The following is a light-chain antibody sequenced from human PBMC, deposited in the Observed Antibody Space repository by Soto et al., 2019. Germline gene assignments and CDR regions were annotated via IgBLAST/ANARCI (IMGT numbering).Light chain of an antibody. CDR3: HQRSTWPFT. Sequence: EIVLTQSPATLSLSTGVRATLSCRARQSISSYLAWYQQKPDQAPRLLIYDASNRATGIPARFSGSGSGSDFTLSISSLEPEDFAVYYCHQRSTWPFTFGPGTKADIK. CDR1: QSISSY. CDR2: DAS. J-gene: IGKJ3*01. V-gene: IGKV3-11*01.